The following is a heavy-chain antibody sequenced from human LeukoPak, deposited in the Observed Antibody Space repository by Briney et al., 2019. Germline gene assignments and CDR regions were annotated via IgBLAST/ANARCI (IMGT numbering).Heavy chain of an antibody. J-gene: IGHJ4*02. CDR1: GYSISSGYY. V-gene: IGHV4-38-2*02. CDR3: ARVVSDSDY. Sequence: PSETLSLTCTVSGYSISSGYYWGWIRQPPGKGLEWIGSIYHSGSTNYNPSLKSRVTISVDTSKNQFSLKLSSVTAADTAVYYCARVVSDSDYWGQGTLVTVSS. D-gene: IGHD3-3*02. CDR2: IYHSGST.